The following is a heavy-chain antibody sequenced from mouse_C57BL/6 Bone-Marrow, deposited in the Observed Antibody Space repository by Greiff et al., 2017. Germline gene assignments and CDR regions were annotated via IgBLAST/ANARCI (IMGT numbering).Heavy chain of an antibody. J-gene: IGHJ2*01. CDR1: GYAFSSSW. Sequence: VQGVESGPELVKPGASVKISCKASGYAFSSSWMNWVKQRPGKGLEWIGRIYPGDGDTNYNGKFKGKATLTADKSSSTAYMQLSSLTSEDSAVYFCARWGVGDYFDYWGQGTTLTVSS. D-gene: IGHD1-3*01. CDR2: IYPGDGDT. CDR3: ARWGVGDYFDY. V-gene: IGHV1-82*01.